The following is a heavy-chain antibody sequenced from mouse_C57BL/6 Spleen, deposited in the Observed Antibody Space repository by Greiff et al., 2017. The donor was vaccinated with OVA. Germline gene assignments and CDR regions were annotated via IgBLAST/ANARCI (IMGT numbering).Heavy chain of an antibody. CDR1: GFTFSSYG. J-gene: IGHJ2*01. CDR2: ISSGGSYT. D-gene: IGHD2-4*01. CDR3: ARQWDYDGEGWGY. Sequence: EVQRVESGGDLVKPGGSLKLSCAASGFTFSSYGMSWVRQTPDKRLEWVATISSGGSYTYYPDSVKGRFTISRDNAKNTLYLQMSSLKSEDTAMYYCARQWDYDGEGWGYWGQGTTLTVSS. V-gene: IGHV5-6*01.